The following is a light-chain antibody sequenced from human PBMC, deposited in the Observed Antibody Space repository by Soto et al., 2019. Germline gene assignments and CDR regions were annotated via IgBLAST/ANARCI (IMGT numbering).Light chain of an antibody. J-gene: IGKJ5*01. CDR1: QTISSY. CDR3: QQNYTTSIT. Sequence: DIQMTQSPSSLSASVGDRVTISYPASQTISSYLNWYHQKPGKAPELLIYAASSLQSGVPSRFAGSGSGTDFTLTSSSLQPEDFATYYCQQNYTTSITFGQGTRVEIK. V-gene: IGKV1-39*01. CDR2: AAS.